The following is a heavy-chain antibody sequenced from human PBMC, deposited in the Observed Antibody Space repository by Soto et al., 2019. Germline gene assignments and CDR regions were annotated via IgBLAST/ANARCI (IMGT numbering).Heavy chain of an antibody. CDR1: GTTFSTHG. Sequence: QVQLVQSGAEVRKPGSSVNVSCKASGTTFSTHGIHWVRQAPGQGLEWMVGFVPMFSSSNYAQKFQGRLTIVADESTNSAYMELSNLRADDSAIYYCARSGGTYYFDHWGQGTLVTVSS. V-gene: IGHV1-69*01. D-gene: IGHD1-1*01. CDR2: FVPMFSSS. CDR3: ARSGGTYYFDH. J-gene: IGHJ4*02.